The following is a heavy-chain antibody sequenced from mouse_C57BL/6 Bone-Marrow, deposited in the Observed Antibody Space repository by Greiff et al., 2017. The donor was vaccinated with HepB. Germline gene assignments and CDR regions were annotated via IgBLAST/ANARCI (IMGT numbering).Heavy chain of an antibody. CDR3: ARYGSSGRKYFDV. Sequence: EVKLMESGGGLVKPGGSLKLSCAASGFTFSDYGMHWVRQAPEKGLEWVAYISSGSSTIYYADTVKGRFTISRDNAKNTLFLQMTSLRSEDTAMYYCARYGSSGRKYFDVWGTGTTVTVSS. CDR2: ISSGSSTI. J-gene: IGHJ1*03. D-gene: IGHD1-1*01. CDR1: GFTFSDYG. V-gene: IGHV5-17*01.